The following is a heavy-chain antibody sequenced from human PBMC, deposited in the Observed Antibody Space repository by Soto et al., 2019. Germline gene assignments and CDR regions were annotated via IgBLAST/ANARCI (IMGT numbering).Heavy chain of an antibody. Sequence: EVQLLASGGGLVQPGGSLRLSCAASAFTFTNHAMNWVRQAPGKGLEWVSGVSGSGGRASYADSVKGRFPVSSDNYNNMVYLHMNTLPSEDTAVYYCARRPRDGYNAPIDYCGQGTLVTVSS. CDR3: ARRPRDGYNAPIDY. V-gene: IGHV3-23*01. D-gene: IGHD6-25*01. CDR2: VSGSGGRA. CDR1: AFTFTNHA. J-gene: IGHJ4*02.